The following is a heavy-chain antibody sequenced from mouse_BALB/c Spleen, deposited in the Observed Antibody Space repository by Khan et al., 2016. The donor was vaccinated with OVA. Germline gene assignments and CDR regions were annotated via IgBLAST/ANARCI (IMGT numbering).Heavy chain of an antibody. CDR1: GYTFTSYW. CDR3: ARENYYSRGCYAMDY. D-gene: IGHD1-1*01. CDR2: IGPGSSNA. Sequence: DLVKPGASVKLSCKASGYTFTSYWINWIKQRPGQGLEWIGRIGPGSSNAYYNDMFKGKATLTVDTSSNTAYIQLSSLSSEDSDVYCCARENYYSRGCYAMDYWGQGASVTVSA. V-gene: IGHV1S41*01. J-gene: IGHJ4*01.